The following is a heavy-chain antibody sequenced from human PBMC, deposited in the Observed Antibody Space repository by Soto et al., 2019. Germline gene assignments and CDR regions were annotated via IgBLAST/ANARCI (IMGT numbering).Heavy chain of an antibody. CDR2: ISAYNGNT. D-gene: IGHD6-19*01. CDR1: GYTFTSYG. Sequence: ASVKVSCKASGYTFTSYGISWVRQAPGQGPEWMGWISAYNGNTNYAQKLQGRVTMTTDTSTSTAYMELRSLRSDDTAVYYCARDVAVAGYDAFDIWGQGTMVTVSS. J-gene: IGHJ3*02. V-gene: IGHV1-18*01. CDR3: ARDVAVAGYDAFDI.